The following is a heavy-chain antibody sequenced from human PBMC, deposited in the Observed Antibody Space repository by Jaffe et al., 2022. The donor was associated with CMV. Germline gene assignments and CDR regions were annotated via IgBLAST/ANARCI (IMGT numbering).Heavy chain of an antibody. CDR2: IYYSGST. V-gene: IGHV4-39*01. CDR1: GGSISSSSYY. D-gene: IGHD2-15*01. Sequence: QLQLQESGPGLVKPSETLSLTCTVSGGSISSSSYYWGWIRQPPGKGLEWIGSIYYSGSTYYNPSLKSRVTISVDTSKNQFSLKLSSVTAADTAVYYCARQPLYCSGGSCYSMGWFDPWGQGTLVTVSS. J-gene: IGHJ5*02. CDR3: ARQPLYCSGGSCYSMGWFDP.